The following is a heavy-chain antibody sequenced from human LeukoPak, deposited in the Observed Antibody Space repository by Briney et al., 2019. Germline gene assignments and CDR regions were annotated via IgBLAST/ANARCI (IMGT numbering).Heavy chain of an antibody. CDR1: GGSISSSAYH. CDR2: IYYTGRT. V-gene: IGHV4-31*03. Sequence: PSETLSLTCSVSGGSISSSAYHWSWSRQHPGKGLEWIGYIYYTGRTYYSPSLKSRVTISLDTSKNQFSLNLSSLTAADTAVYYCASGDIRHGLQVDYCGQGTLVAVSS. D-gene: IGHD2-15*01. J-gene: IGHJ4*02. CDR3: ASGDIRHGLQVDY.